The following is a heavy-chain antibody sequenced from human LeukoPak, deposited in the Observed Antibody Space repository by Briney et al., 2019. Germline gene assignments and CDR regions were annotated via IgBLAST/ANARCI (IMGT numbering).Heavy chain of an antibody. CDR2: IYSGGST. V-gene: IGHV3-53*01. J-gene: IGHJ4*02. D-gene: IGHD1-26*01. CDR1: GFTVSSNY. CDR3: ARGTLRAVGAYYYFDY. Sequence: PGGSLRLSCAASGFTVSSNYMSWVRQAPGKGLEWVSVIYSGGSTYYADSVKRRFTISRDKYKNTLYLQMNRRRAGDTAVYYCARGTLRAVGAYYYFDYGGQGTLVTVS.